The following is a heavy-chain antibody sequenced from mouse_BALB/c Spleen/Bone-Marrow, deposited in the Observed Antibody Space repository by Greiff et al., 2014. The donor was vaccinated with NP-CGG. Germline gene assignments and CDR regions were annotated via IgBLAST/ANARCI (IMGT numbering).Heavy chain of an antibody. J-gene: IGHJ2*01. CDR1: GYTFTSYL. Sequence: LLESGPELVKPGASVKMSCKASGYTFTSYLIHWVKQKPGQGLEWIGYITPYNDDTKYNEKFKGKATLTSDKSSSTAYMELSSLTSEDSAVYYCARWGGTPYFDYWGQGTTLTVSS. D-gene: IGHD4-1*01. CDR3: ARWGGTPYFDY. V-gene: IGHV1-14*01. CDR2: ITPYNDDT.